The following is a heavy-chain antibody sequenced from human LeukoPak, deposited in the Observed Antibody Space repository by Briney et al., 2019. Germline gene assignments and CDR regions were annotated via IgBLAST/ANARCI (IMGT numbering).Heavy chain of an antibody. V-gene: IGHV4-59*08. CDR3: ARGSSAVAFNWFDP. CDR1: GGSISSYY. Sequence: SETLSLTCTVSGGSISSYYWSWIRQPPGKGLEWIGYIYYSGSTNYNPSLKSRVAISVDTSKNQFSLKLSSVTAADTAVYYCARGSSAVAFNWFDPWGQGTLVTVSS. D-gene: IGHD6-19*01. J-gene: IGHJ5*02. CDR2: IYYSGST.